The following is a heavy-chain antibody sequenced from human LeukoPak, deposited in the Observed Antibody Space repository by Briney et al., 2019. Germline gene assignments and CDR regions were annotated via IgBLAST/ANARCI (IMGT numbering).Heavy chain of an antibody. D-gene: IGHD6-19*01. CDR2: VNPNSGGT. CDR1: GYTFTDYY. Sequence: VASVKVSCKASGYTFTDYYMHWVRQAPGQGLEWMGWVNPNSGGTNYAQKFQGRVTMTRDTSISTAYMELSRLRSDDTAVYYCARDLTSDGYSSGWYGVDYWGQGTLVTVSS. CDR3: ARDLTSDGYSSGWYGVDY. J-gene: IGHJ4*02. V-gene: IGHV1-2*02.